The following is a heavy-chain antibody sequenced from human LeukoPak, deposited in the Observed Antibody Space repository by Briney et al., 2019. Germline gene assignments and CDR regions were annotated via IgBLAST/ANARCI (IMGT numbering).Heavy chain of an antibody. Sequence: SETLSLTCTVSGGSISSSSYYWGWIRQPPGKGLEWIGSIYYSGSTYYNPSLKSRVTISVDTSKIHFSLKLSSVTAADTAVYYCARHDARLRLGELSLLTFDPWGQGTLVTVSS. CDR3: ARHDARLRLGELSLLTFDP. V-gene: IGHV4-39*01. CDR2: IYYSGST. D-gene: IGHD3-16*02. J-gene: IGHJ5*02. CDR1: GGSISSSSYY.